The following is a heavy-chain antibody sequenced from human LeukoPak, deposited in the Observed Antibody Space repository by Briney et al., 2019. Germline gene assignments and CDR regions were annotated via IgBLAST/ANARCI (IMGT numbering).Heavy chain of an antibody. V-gene: IGHV4-34*01. Sequence: SETLSLTCAVSGGSFSGFYWSWIRQPPGKGRGGIGEMHHSGATSYKPSLRSRVTISGGTSKNQFSLNLNSVTAADTAVYYCARGILGYYYFDLWGRGTLVTVSS. CDR3: ARGILGYYYFDL. CDR2: MHHSGAT. CDR1: GGSFSGFY. D-gene: IGHD2/OR15-2a*01. J-gene: IGHJ2*01.